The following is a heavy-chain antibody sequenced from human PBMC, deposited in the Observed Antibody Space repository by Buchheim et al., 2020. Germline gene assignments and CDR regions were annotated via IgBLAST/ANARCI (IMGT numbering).Heavy chain of an antibody. CDR2: ISTSSSTI. Sequence: QVQLVESGGGLVKPGGSLRLSCAASGFTFRDSYMSWIRQAPGKGLEWVSYISTSSSTIYYGDSLKGRFTISRDNAENSLYLQMNSLRAEDTAVYYCARHASGYSFYQYGFDVWGQGTT. V-gene: IGHV3-11*01. J-gene: IGHJ6*02. CDR1: GFTFRDSY. CDR3: ARHASGYSFYQYGFDV. D-gene: IGHD4-23*01.